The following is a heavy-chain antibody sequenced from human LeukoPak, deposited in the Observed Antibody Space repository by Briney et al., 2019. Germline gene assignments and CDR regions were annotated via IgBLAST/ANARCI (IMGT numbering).Heavy chain of an antibody. D-gene: IGHD6-13*01. CDR1: VDSVSVNSAA. CDR3: ARGRSWPLDY. CDR2: TYYRSNCAS. J-gene: IGHJ4*02. Sequence: LQTLSLTCAISVDSVSVNSAAWNWVRLSPSRCLGWLGRTYYRSNCASDYAVSMERLIIINSDTSKNQFSLQLNSVTPEDTAVYYCARGRSWPLDYWGQGTLVTVSS. V-gene: IGHV6-1*03.